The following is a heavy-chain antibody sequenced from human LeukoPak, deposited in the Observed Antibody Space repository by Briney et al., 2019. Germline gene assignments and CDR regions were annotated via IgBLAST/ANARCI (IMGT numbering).Heavy chain of an antibody. Sequence: GGSLRPSCAASGFTFSNYAMSWVRQAPGKGLEWVSGISGNGDSTYYAASVKGRFTVSRDNSNNMLHLQLNSLRAEDTAVFYCAVYTYYYDSSGHYPDYWGQGTLVTVSS. CDR2: ISGNGDST. D-gene: IGHD3-22*01. V-gene: IGHV3-23*01. CDR1: GFTFSNYA. J-gene: IGHJ4*02. CDR3: AVYTYYYDSSGHYPDY.